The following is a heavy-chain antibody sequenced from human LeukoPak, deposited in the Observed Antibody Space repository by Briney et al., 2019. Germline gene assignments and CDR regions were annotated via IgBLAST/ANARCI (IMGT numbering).Heavy chain of an antibody. D-gene: IGHD3-3*01. V-gene: IGHV3-7*01. CDR3: ARQSTLEWGYYFDY. J-gene: IGHJ4*02. Sequence: PGGSLRLSCAAAGFTFSSYWMSWVRQAPGKGLEWVANIKQDGSEKYYVDSVKGRFTISRDNAKTSLYLQMNSLRAEDTAVYYCARQSTLEWGYYFDYWGQGTLVTVSS. CDR2: IKQDGSEK. CDR1: GFTFSSYW.